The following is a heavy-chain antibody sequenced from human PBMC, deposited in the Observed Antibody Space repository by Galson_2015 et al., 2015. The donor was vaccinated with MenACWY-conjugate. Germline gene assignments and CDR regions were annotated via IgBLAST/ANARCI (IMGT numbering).Heavy chain of an antibody. CDR1: GFTFSSYS. CDR3: ARDRTVVVVAARITTFDY. D-gene: IGHD2-15*01. Sequence: SLTLSCAASGFTFSSYSMNWVRQAPGKGLEWVSYISSSSSTIYYADSVKGRFTISRDNAKNSLYLQMNSLRAEDTAVYYCARDRTVVVVAARITTFDYWGQGTLVTVSS. CDR2: ISSSSSTI. J-gene: IGHJ4*02. V-gene: IGHV3-48*04.